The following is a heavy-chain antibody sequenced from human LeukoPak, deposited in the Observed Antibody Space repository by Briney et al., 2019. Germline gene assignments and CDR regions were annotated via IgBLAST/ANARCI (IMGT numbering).Heavy chain of an antibody. J-gene: IGHJ4*02. CDR1: GGSISSYY. V-gene: IGHV4-59*01. CDR3: ARTPSGSYRILFDY. D-gene: IGHD1-26*01. Sequence: SETLSLTCTVSGGSISSYYWSWIRQPPGKGLEWIGYIYYSGSTNYNPSLKSRVTISVDTSKNQFSLKLSSVTAADTAVYYCARTPSGSYRILFDYWGQGTLVTVSS. CDR2: IYYSGST.